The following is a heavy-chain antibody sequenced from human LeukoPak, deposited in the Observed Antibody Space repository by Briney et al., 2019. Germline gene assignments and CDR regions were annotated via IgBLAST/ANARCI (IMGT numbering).Heavy chain of an antibody. J-gene: IGHJ3*02. D-gene: IGHD1-14*01. CDR3: VKYNRSPTVYALDI. CDR1: GGSTSGYY. CDR2: VHFNGDT. V-gene: IGHV4-59*01. Sequence: PSETLSLTCTVSGGSTSGYYWSWTRQSPGRGLEWFGYVHFNGDTNYNPSFKSRVTISLDTSKDQFSLRLTSVTAADTAVYYCVKYNRSPTVYALDIWGQGTMVTVSS.